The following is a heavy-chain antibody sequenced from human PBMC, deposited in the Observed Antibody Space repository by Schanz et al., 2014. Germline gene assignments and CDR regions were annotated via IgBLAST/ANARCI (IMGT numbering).Heavy chain of an antibody. CDR1: GFTFSSHW. J-gene: IGHJ5*02. D-gene: IGHD1-1*01. Sequence: EVQLVESGGGLVKPGGSLRLSCAASGFTFSSHWMHWVRQDPGKGLVWVARINSVGSNTDYADSVTGRFTISRDNAKNSLFLQMNSLRPEDTAVYYCARGRVLESWGQGTLVTVSS. V-gene: IGHV3-74*02. CDR3: ARGRVLES. CDR2: INSVGSNT.